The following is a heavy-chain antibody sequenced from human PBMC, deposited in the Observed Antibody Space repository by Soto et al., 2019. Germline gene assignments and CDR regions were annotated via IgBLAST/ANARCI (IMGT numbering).Heavy chain of an antibody. CDR3: ARDGQGIVVVPAAMPYGYYYYGMDV. Sequence: ASVKVSCKASGYTFTGYYMHWVRQAPGQGLEWVGWINPNSGGTNYAQKFQGWVTMTRDTSISTAYMELSRLRSDDTAVYYCARDGQGIVVVPAAMPYGYYYYGMDVWGQGTTVTVSS. CDR2: INPNSGGT. V-gene: IGHV1-2*04. D-gene: IGHD2-2*01. CDR1: GYTFTGYY. J-gene: IGHJ6*02.